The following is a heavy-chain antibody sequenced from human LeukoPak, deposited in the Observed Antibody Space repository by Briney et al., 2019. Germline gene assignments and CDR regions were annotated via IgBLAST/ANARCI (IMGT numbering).Heavy chain of an antibody. V-gene: IGHV1-69*04. CDR3: ARDRGGFHYYYYYGMDV. D-gene: IGHD5-24*01. CDR2: IIPILGIA. CDR1: GGTFSSYA. J-gene: IGHJ6*02. Sequence: SVPVSCKASGGTFSSYAISWVRQAPGQGLEWMGRIIPILGIANYAQKFQGRVTITADKSTSTAYMELSSLRSEDMAVYYCARDRGGFHYYYYYGMDVWGQGTTVTVSS.